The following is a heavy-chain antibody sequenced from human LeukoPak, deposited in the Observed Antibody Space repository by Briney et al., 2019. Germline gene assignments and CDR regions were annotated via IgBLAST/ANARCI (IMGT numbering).Heavy chain of an antibody. J-gene: IGHJ4*02. CDR1: GFTFSSYS. D-gene: IGHD5-12*01. Sequence: GGSLRLSCAASGFTFSSYSMNWVRQAPGKGLEWVSSISSSSSYIYYADSVKGRFTISRDNAKNSLYLQMNSLRAEDTAVYYCARSGYSGDDSFPPFDYWGQGTLVPVSS. CDR3: ARSGYSGDDSFPPFDY. V-gene: IGHV3-21*01. CDR2: ISSSSSYI.